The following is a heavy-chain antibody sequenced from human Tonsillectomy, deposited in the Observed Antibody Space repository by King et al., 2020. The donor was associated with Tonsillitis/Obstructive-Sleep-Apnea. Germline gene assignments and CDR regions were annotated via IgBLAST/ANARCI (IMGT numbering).Heavy chain of an antibody. CDR1: GFTFSNYW. D-gene: IGHD3-3*01. J-gene: IGHJ4*02. V-gene: IGHV3-7*03. CDR2: IKQDGSEK. CDR3: ARLEGAYYDCWSGYYGGFDC. Sequence: VQLVQSGGGLVQPGGSLRLSCEASGFTFSNYWMSWVRQAPGKGLEWVANIKQDGSEKYYVDSVKGRFTIPRDNAKNSLYLQMNSLRAEDTAVYYCARLEGAYYDCWSGYYGGFDCWGQGTLVTASS.